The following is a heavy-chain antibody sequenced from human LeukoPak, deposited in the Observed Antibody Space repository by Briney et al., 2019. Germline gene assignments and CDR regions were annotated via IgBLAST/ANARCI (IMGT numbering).Heavy chain of an antibody. CDR1: GFTFSSYT. V-gene: IGHV3-48*01. CDR2: ISTSSSTM. J-gene: IGHJ4*02. D-gene: IGHD2/OR15-2a*01. Sequence: PGGSLRLSCAASGFTFSSYTMNWVRQAPGKGLEWVSYISTSSSTMYYADSVKGRFTISRDNAKNSLYLQMNSLGAEDTAVYYCARDPGYFVGYWGQGTLVTVSS. CDR3: ARDPGYFVGY.